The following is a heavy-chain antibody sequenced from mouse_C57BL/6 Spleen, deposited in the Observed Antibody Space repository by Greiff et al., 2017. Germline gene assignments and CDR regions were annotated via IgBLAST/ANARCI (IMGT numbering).Heavy chain of an antibody. CDR2: IYPRSGNT. Sequence: QVQLQQSGAELARPGASVKLSCKASGYTFTSYGISWVKQRTGQGLEWIGEIYPRSGNTYYNEKFKGKVTLTADNSSSTVYLELRSLTSEDTAVYYCATHYGYDSYYALDYWGQGTSVTVSS. J-gene: IGHJ4*01. CDR3: ATHYGYDSYYALDY. V-gene: IGHV1-81*01. D-gene: IGHD2-2*01. CDR1: GYTFTSYG.